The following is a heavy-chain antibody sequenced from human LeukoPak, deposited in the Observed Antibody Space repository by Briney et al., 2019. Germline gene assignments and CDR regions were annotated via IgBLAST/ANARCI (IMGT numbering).Heavy chain of an antibody. CDR1: GGSMSTYY. Sequence: SETLSLTCTVSGGSMSTYYWTWIRQPPGKGRRWIGFIYYTGSTYYNPSLKSRVTISVDTSKNQFSLKLSSVTAADTAVYYCAGMRITTPTVRTLDYWGQGTLVTVSS. J-gene: IGHJ4*02. CDR2: IYYTGST. CDR3: AGMRITTPTVRTLDY. D-gene: IGHD1-14*01. V-gene: IGHV4-59*01.